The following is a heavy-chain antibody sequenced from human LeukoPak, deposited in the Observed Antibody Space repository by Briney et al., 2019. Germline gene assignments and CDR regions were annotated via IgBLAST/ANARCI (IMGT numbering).Heavy chain of an antibody. CDR2: IIPIFGTA. J-gene: IGHJ4*02. V-gene: IGHV1-69*13. D-gene: IGHD2-15*01. CDR1: GGTFSSYA. Sequence: SVKVSFKASGGTFSSYAISWVRQAPGQGLEWMGGIIPIFGTANYAQKFQGRVTITADESTSTANMELSSLRSEDTAVYYCARDHCSGGSCYSGYWGQGTLVTVSP. CDR3: ARDHCSGGSCYSGY.